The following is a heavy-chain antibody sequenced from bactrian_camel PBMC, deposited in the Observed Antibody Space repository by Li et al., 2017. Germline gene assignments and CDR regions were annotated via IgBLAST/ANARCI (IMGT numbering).Heavy chain of an antibody. J-gene: IGHJ4*01. D-gene: IGHD7*01. V-gene: IGHV3S1*01. CDR2: IGHGGVTT. CDR1: GFTFSSYF. Sequence: HVQLVESGGGLVQPGGSLRLSCAASGFTFSSYFMYWVRQAPGKGLEWVSAIGHGGVTTYYEDSVKGRFTMSQDRAKNTVYLQMENLESGDTALYYCAYDRLKCLTGSPWDDYHTYGQGTQVTVS.